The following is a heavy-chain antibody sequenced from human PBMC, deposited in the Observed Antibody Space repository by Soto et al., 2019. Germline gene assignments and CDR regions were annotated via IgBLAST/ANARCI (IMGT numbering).Heavy chain of an antibody. CDR3: ARGGDYDSSGYYYPYYDY. Sequence: SVKVSCKASGGTFSSYAISWVRQAPGQGHEWMGGIIPIFGTANYAQKFQGRVTITADESTSTAYMELSSLRSEDTAVYYCARGGDYDSSGYYYPYYDYWGQGTLVTVSS. J-gene: IGHJ4*02. D-gene: IGHD3-22*01. CDR2: IIPIFGTA. V-gene: IGHV1-69*13. CDR1: GGTFSSYA.